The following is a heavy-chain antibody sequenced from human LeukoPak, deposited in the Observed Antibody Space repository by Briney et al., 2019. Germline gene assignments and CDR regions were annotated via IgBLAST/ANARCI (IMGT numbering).Heavy chain of an antibody. CDR3: ARDPSIAKRGQLGGDAFDI. D-gene: IGHD6-6*01. J-gene: IGHJ3*02. Sequence: GGSLRLSCAASGFTFSSYAMHWVRQAPGKGLEWVAVISYDGSNKYYADSVKGRFTISRDNSKNTLYLQMNSLRAEDTAVYYCARDPSIAKRGQLGGDAFDIWGQGTMVTVSS. CDR2: ISYDGSNK. V-gene: IGHV3-30-3*01. CDR1: GFTFSSYA.